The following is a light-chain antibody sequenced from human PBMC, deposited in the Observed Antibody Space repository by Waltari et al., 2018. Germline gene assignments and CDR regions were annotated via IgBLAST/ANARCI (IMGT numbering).Light chain of an antibody. CDR1: EDIYTW. J-gene: IGKJ1*01. V-gene: IGKV1-5*01. CDR2: DAA. Sequence: DVQMTQSPSTLSASVGDRVTSTSRASEDIYTWLAWYQQKPGKAPKLLISDAASLKSGVPSRFSGSGSGTDFTLTISSLEPEDFAVYYCQLRSKWLRTFGQGTKVEV. CDR3: QLRSKWLRT.